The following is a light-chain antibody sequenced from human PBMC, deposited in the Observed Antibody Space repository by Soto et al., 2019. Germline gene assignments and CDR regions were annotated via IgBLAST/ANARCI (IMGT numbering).Light chain of an antibody. Sequence: EIVMTQSPATLSVSPGERATLSCRASQSVAGNLAWYQQKPGQAPRLLMYGASTRATGIPARFSGSGSGTEFTLTISSQQSEDFGVYYCQQYNNWPLTFGGGTKVEIK. CDR2: GAS. CDR1: QSVAGN. J-gene: IGKJ4*01. V-gene: IGKV3-15*01. CDR3: QQYNNWPLT.